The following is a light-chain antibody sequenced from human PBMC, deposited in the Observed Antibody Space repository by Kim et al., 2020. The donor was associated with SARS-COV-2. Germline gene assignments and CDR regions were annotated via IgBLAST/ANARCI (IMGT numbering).Light chain of an antibody. V-gene: IGKV1-27*01. Sequence: SAAAGERVTITCRTSQGIGNSLAWYQERPGKGPKLLIYAASALQSGAPSRFSGSGSGTEFTLTISSLQPEDVATYYCQKYNSAPYTFGQGTKLEI. J-gene: IGKJ2*01. CDR2: AAS. CDR1: QGIGNS. CDR3: QKYNSAPYT.